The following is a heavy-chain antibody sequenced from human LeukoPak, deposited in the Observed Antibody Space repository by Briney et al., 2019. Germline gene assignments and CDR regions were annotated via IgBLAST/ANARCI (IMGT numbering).Heavy chain of an antibody. CDR3: ARVGYGGKEGRGYFDY. Sequence: GASVKVSCKASGYTFTGYYMHWVRQAPGQGLGWMGWINPNSGGTNYAQKFQGRVTMTRDTSISTAYMELSRLRSDDTAVYYCARVGYGGKEGRGYFDYWGQGTLVTVSS. CDR2: INPNSGGT. CDR1: GYTFTGYY. D-gene: IGHD4-23*01. J-gene: IGHJ4*02. V-gene: IGHV1-2*02.